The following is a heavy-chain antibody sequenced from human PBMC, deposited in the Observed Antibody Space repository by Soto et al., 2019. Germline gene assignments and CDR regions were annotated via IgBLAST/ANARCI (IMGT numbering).Heavy chain of an antibody. D-gene: IGHD2-15*01. CDR2: IKQDGSKA. V-gene: IGHV3-7*01. J-gene: IGHJ4*02. CDR3: ARDFYGGFSYGPGDS. CDR1: GFAFWGDW. Sequence: EVPLVESGGGLVQPGGSLRLSCVASGFAFWGDWMSWVRQAPGKGLEWVANIKQDGSKAQYLESVRGRFTISRDNSKNSVYLQMTSLRAEDTALYYCARDFYGGFSYGPGDSWDQGTLVTVSS.